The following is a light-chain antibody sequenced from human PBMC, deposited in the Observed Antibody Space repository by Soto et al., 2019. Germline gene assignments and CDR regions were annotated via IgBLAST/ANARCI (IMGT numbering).Light chain of an antibody. CDR2: DVS. CDR3: CSYAGSYTFYV. Sequence: QSVLTQPRSVSGSPGQSVTISCTGTSSGVGGYNYVSWYQQHPGKAPKLMIYDVSKRPSGVPDRFSGSKSGNTASLTISGLQAEDEADYYCCSYAGSYTFYVFGTGTKVTV. CDR1: SSGVGGYNY. J-gene: IGLJ1*01. V-gene: IGLV2-11*01.